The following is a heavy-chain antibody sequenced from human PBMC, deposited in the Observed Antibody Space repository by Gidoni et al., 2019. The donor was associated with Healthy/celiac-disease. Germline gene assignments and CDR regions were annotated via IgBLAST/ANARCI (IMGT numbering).Heavy chain of an antibody. J-gene: IGHJ4*02. V-gene: IGHV4-39*01. D-gene: IGHD3-3*01. CDR3: ARHKPGYDFWSGYPLSDY. Sequence: QLQLQESGPGLVKPSATLSLTCTVSGGSISSSSYYWGWIRQPPGKGLEWIGSIYYSGSTYYNPSLKSRVTISVDTSKNQFSLKLSSVTAADTAVYYCARHKPGYDFWSGYPLSDYWGQGTLVTVSS. CDR1: GGSISSSSYY. CDR2: IYYSGST.